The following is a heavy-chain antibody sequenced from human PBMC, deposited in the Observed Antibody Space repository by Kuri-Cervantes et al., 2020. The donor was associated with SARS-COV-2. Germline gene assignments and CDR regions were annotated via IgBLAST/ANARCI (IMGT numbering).Heavy chain of an antibody. CDR3: ARDAEIYCSSISCYYGMDV. D-gene: IGHD2-2*01. V-gene: IGHV3-33*01. J-gene: IGHJ6*02. Sequence: GESLKISCAASGFTFSSYGMHWVRQAPGKGLEWVAVIWYDGSNKYYANSVKGRFTISRDNSKNTQHLQMNSLRAEDTAVYYCARDAEIYCSSISCYYGMDVWGQGTTVTDSS. CDR2: IWYDGSNK. CDR1: GFTFSSYG.